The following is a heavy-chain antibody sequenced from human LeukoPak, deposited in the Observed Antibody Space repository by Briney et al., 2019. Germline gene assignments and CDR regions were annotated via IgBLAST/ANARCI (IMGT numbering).Heavy chain of an antibody. V-gene: IGHV1-69*05. CDR3: ARDEAGYDSSGYYFDY. Sequence: ASVKVSCKASGGTFSRYAISWVRQAPGQGLEWMGRIIPIFGTANYAQKFQGRVTITTDESTSTAYMELSSLRSEDTAVYYCARDEAGYDSSGYYFDYWRQGTLVTVSS. J-gene: IGHJ4*02. CDR2: IIPIFGTA. CDR1: GGTFSRYA. D-gene: IGHD3-22*01.